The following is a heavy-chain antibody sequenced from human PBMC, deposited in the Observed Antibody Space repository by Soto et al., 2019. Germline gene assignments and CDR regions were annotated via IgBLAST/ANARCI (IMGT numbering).Heavy chain of an antibody. CDR2: ISASGGST. CDR1: GFTFSSYA. D-gene: IGHD6-19*01. J-gene: IGHJ5*02. CDR3: AKGNSGWTRFDP. Sequence: GGSLRLSCAASGFTFSSYAMTWVRQAPGKGLEWVSSISASGGSTYYADSVKGRFTISRDNSKNTLNLQMNSLRAEDTAVYYCAKGNSGWTRFDPWGQGTLVTVSS. V-gene: IGHV3-23*01.